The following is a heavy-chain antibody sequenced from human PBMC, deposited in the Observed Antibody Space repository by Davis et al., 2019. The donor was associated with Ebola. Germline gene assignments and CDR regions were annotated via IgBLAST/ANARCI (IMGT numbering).Heavy chain of an antibody. CDR2: IWYDGSNA. V-gene: IGHV3-33*08. J-gene: IGHJ4*02. Sequence: GESLKISCAASGFTFSIFGMHWVRQAPGKGLEWVAVIWYDGSNAYSSDSVKGRFTISRDHAKNSLYLQMNSLRVEDAAVYYCARGIMKYYFEYWGQGSLVTVSS. CDR1: GFTFSIFG. CDR3: ARGIMKYYFEY. D-gene: IGHD3-16*01.